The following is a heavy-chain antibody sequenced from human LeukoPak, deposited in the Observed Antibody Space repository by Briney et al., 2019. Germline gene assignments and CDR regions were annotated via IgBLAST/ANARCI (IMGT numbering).Heavy chain of an antibody. CDR3: ARDRGRQQLEYYYYYSMDV. V-gene: IGHV6-1*01. CDR2: TYYRSKWYN. D-gene: IGHD6-13*01. CDR1: GDSVSSNSAA. J-gene: IGHJ6*02. Sequence: SQTLSLTCAISGDSVSSNSAAWNWIRQSPSRGLEWLGRTYYRSKWYNDYAVSVKSRITINPDTSKNQFSLQLNSVTPEDTAVYYCARDRGRQQLEYYYYYSMDVWGQGTTVTVSS.